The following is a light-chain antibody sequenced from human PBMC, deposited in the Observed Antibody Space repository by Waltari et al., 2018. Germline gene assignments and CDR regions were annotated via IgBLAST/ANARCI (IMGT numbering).Light chain of an antibody. CDR3: QHYVRLPVT. CDR1: QSVGRS. J-gene: IGKJ1*01. Sequence: EIVLTQSPGTLSLSHGERATLPCRASQSVGRSLAWYQQKPGQAPRLLIYGASSRATGVPDRFSGSGSGTDFSLTISRLEPEDFAVYYCQHYVRLPVTFGQGTKVEIK. V-gene: IGKV3-20*01. CDR2: GAS.